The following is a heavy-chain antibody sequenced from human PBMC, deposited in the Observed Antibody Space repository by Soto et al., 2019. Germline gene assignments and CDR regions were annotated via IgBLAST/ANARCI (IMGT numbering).Heavy chain of an antibody. D-gene: IGHD1-26*01. CDR1: GGSISSGGYY. Sequence: PSQTLSLTCSFSGGSISSGGYYCSWIRQHPGKGLEWLGYIYYSGSTYYNPSLKSRVTISVDTSKNQFSLKLSSVTAADTAVFYCARSPPGMRRGGNYLDYWGQGTLVTVSS. J-gene: IGHJ4*02. CDR3: ARSPPGMRRGGNYLDY. V-gene: IGHV4-31*03. CDR2: IYYSGST.